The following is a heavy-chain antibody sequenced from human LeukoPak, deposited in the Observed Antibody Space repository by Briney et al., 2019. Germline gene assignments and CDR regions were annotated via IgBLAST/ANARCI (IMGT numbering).Heavy chain of an antibody. Sequence: GESLKISCKGSGYTFGSYWIAWVRQMPGKGLGSMGIIYPGDSDTRYSPSFQGQVTISADKSISTAYLQWSSLKASDTAMYYCARHFSRTAARREGPHYYYYDYMDVWGKGTTVTVSS. D-gene: IGHD6-6*01. CDR3: ARHFSRTAARREGPHYYYYDYMDV. CDR2: IYPGDSDT. J-gene: IGHJ6*03. V-gene: IGHV5-51*01. CDR1: GYTFGSYW.